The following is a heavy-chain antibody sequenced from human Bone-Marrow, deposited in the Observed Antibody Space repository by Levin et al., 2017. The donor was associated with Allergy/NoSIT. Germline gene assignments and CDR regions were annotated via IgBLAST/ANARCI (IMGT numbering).Heavy chain of an antibody. CDR3: ARGAVGLRFLEWFIDY. J-gene: IGHJ4*02. V-gene: IGHV3-53*01. D-gene: IGHD3-3*01. CDR2: IYSGGST. Sequence: PGGSLRLSCAASGFTISSNYMSWVRQAPGKGLEWVSVIYSGGSTYYADSVKGRFTISRDNSKNTLYLQMNSLRAEDTAVYYCARGAVGLRFLEWFIDYWGQGTLVTVSS. CDR1: GFTISSNY.